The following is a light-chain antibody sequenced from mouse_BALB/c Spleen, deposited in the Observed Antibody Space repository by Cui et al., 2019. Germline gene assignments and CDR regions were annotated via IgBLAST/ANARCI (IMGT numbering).Light chain of an antibody. J-gene: IGKJ4*01. CDR3: QQWSSYPFT. Sequence: QIVLTQSPAIMSASPGEKLTMTCSASSSVSYMYWYQQKPGSSPRLLIYDTSNLASGVPVRFSGSGSGTSYSLTISRMEAEDAATYYCQQWSSYPFTFGSGTKLEIK. CDR1: SSVSY. CDR2: DTS. V-gene: IGKV4-55*01.